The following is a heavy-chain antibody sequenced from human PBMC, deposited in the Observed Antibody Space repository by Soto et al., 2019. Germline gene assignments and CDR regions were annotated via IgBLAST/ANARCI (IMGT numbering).Heavy chain of an antibody. V-gene: IGHV4-31*03. D-gene: IGHD3-22*01. CDR2: IYYSGST. CDR1: GGSISSGGYY. CDR3: ARDSRPYYYDSSGYYYDGMDV. J-gene: IGHJ6*02. Sequence: TLSLTCTVSGGSISSGGYYWSWIRQHPGKGLEWIGYIYYSGSTYYNPSLKSRVTISVDTSKNQFSLKLSSVTAADTAVYYCARDSRPYYYDSSGYYYDGMDVWGQGTTVTVSS.